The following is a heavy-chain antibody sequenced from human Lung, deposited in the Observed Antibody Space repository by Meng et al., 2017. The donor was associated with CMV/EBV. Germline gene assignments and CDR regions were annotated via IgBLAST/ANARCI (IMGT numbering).Heavy chain of an antibody. CDR3: ARGDYYDSSGLDY. V-gene: IGHV7-4-1*02. D-gene: IGHD3-22*01. CDR1: GSTFTSYA. J-gene: IGHJ4*02. CDR2: INTNTRNP. Sequence: VQLVQSRPELKKPGASVNVSCKASGSTFTSYAINWVRQAPGQGLEWMGWINTNTRNPTYAQGFTGRFVFSLDTSVSTAYLQISSLKAEDTAVYYCARGDYYDSSGLDYWGQGTLVTVSS.